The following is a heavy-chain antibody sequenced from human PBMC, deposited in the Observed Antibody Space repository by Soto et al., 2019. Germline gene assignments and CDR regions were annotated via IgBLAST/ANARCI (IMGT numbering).Heavy chain of an antibody. J-gene: IGHJ4*02. V-gene: IGHV3-15*07. D-gene: IGHD2-21*02. CDR1: GFTFSHAW. Sequence: EVQLVESGGGLVKPGGSLRLSCAASGFTFSHAWVNWVRQAPGKGLERVGRIKSKTDGGTTDYAAPVKGRFTISRDDSKNTLYLQMNSLKTEDTAVYYCTTRVVTATLDYWGQGTLVTVSS. CDR2: IKSKTDGGTT. CDR3: TTRVVTATLDY.